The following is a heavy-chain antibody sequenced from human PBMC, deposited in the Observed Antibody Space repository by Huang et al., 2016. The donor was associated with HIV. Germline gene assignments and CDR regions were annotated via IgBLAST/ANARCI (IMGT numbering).Heavy chain of an antibody. CDR3: ARWEAAADNNWFDP. V-gene: IGHV1-69*01. J-gene: IGHJ5*02. Sequence: QVQLVQSGAEVKKPGSSVKVSCRASGGTFGSCGISWGRQAPGQGLEWMGGIIPIFGTPNYAQKFQGRFTITADESTSTAYMELSSLRSEDTAVYYCARWEAAADNNWFDPWGQGTLVTVSS. CDR1: GGTFGSCG. CDR2: IIPIFGTP. D-gene: IGHD6-13*01.